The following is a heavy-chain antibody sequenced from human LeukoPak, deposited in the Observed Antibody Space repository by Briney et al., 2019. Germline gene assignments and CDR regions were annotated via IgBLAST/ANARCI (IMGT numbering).Heavy chain of an antibody. CDR1: GFTFSSYS. J-gene: IGHJ4*02. V-gene: IGHV3-21*01. CDR2: ISSSSSYI. Sequence: PGGSLRLSCAASGFTFSSYSMNWVRQAPGKGLEWVSSISSSSSYIYYADSVKGRFTISRDNAKNTLYLQMNSLRAEDTAVYYCARPPMVRGVLDYWGQGTLVTVSS. D-gene: IGHD3-10*01. CDR3: ARPPMVRGVLDY.